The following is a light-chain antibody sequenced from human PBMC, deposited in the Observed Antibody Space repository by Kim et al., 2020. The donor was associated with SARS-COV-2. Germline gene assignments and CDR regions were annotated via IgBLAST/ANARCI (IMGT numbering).Light chain of an antibody. J-gene: IGKJ3*01. CDR2: AAS. CDR1: QGISSY. V-gene: IGKV1-9*01. Sequence: DIQLTQSPSFLSASVGDRVTITCRASQGISSYLAWYQQKPGKAPKLLIYAASTLQSGVPSRFSGSESGTEFTLTISSLQPEDFATYYCQQFNSYPLTFGPGTKVDIK. CDR3: QQFNSYPLT.